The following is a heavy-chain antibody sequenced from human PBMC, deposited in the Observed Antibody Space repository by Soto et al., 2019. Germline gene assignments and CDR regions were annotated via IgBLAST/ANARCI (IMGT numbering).Heavy chain of an antibody. Sequence: QVQLVQSGAEVKKPGASVKVSCRASGYTFTGYYMHWVRQAPGQGLEWMGGINPNSGGTNYAQNLQGWVTMTRDTTSSTAYVELSRLRSDDTAVYYCARTHCSSTGGYVGSWDYWGEGTLVTVSS. V-gene: IGHV1-2*04. CDR3: ARTHCSSTGGYVGSWDY. CDR2: INPNSGGT. D-gene: IGHD2-2*01. J-gene: IGHJ4*02. CDR1: GYTFTGYY.